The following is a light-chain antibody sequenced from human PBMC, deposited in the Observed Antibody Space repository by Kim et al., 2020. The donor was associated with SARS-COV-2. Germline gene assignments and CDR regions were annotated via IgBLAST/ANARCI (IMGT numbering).Light chain of an antibody. CDR1: QSLVYSDGNTY. Sequence: DVVMTQSPLSLSVTLGQPASISCRSSQSLVYSDGNTYLNWLQQRPGQSPRRLIYKVSTRDSGVPDRFSGSGSGTDFTLKISRVEAEDVGIYYCIQGTHWPRAFGQGTKVDIK. CDR2: KVS. V-gene: IGKV2-30*01. J-gene: IGKJ1*01. CDR3: IQGTHWPRA.